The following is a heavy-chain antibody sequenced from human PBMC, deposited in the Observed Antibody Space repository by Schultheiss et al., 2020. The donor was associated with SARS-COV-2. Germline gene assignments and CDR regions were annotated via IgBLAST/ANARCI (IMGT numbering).Heavy chain of an antibody. V-gene: IGHV1-58*02. D-gene: IGHD6-13*01. CDR3: AADRYGSSSWWEGDDY. J-gene: IGHJ4*02. CDR1: GYTFTSYY. Sequence: SVKVSCKASGYTFTSYYMHWVRQAPGQGLEWIGWIVVGSGNTNYAQKFQERVTITRDMSTSTAYMELSSLRSEDTAVYYCAADRYGSSSWWEGDDYWGQGTLVTVSS. CDR2: IVVGSGNT.